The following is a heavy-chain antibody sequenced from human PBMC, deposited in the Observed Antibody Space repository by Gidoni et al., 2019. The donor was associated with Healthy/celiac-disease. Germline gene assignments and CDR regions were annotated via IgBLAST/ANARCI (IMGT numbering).Heavy chain of an antibody. D-gene: IGHD2-15*01. CDR2: ISGSGGST. CDR1: GFAFSSYA. CDR3: AKDTQEEGGFDY. Sequence: EVQLLESGGGLVQPGGSLRLYCAASGFAFSSYAMSWVRQAPGKGLECVSAISGSGGSTYYADSVKGRFTISRDNSKNTLYLQMNSLRAEDTAVYYCAKDTQEEGGFDYWGQGTLVTVSS. J-gene: IGHJ4*02. V-gene: IGHV3-23*01.